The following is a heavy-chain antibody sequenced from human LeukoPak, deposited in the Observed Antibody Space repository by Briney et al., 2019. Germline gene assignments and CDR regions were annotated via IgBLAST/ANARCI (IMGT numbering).Heavy chain of an antibody. CDR1: GGSFSNYG. CDR2: IITILDIP. Sequence: SVKVSCKASGGSFSNYGITWVRQAPGQGLEWMGRIITILDIPNYAQKFQGRVTITLDKSTITIFMELSSLRSEDTAVYYCARGPRDGSGSSYFQHWGQGTLVTVSS. V-gene: IGHV1-69*04. D-gene: IGHD3-10*01. CDR3: ARGPRDGSGSSYFQH. J-gene: IGHJ1*01.